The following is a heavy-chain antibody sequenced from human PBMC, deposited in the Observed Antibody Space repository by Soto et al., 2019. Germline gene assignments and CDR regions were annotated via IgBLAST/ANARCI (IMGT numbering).Heavy chain of an antibody. J-gene: IGHJ6*02. CDR3: AREGYYDSSGYTYYYYYGMDV. CDR1: GYTFTSYY. CDR2: INPSGGST. D-gene: IGHD3-22*01. Sequence: ASVKVSCKASGYTFTSYYMHWVRQAPGQGLEWMGIINPSGGSTSYAQKFQGRVTMTRDTSTSTVYMELSSLRSEDTAVYYCAREGYYDSSGYTYYYYYGMDVWGQGTTVTVSS. V-gene: IGHV1-46*01.